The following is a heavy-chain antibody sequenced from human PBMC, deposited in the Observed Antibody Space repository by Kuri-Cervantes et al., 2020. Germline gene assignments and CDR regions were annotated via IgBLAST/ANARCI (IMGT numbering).Heavy chain of an antibody. CDR2: IRSKANSYAT. Sequence: GESLKISCAASGFTFSGSAMHWVRQASGKGLEWVGRIRSKANSYATAYAASVKGRFTISRDDSKNTACLQMNSLKTEDTAVYYCAKDHSYLRAFDIWGQGTMVTVSS. J-gene: IGHJ3*02. CDR1: GFTFSGSA. CDR3: AKDHSYLRAFDI. V-gene: IGHV3-73*01. D-gene: IGHD5-18*01.